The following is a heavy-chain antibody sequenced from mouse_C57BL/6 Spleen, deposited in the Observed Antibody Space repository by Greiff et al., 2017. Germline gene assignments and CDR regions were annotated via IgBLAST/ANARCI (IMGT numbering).Heavy chain of an antibody. Sequence: EVQLVESGAELVKPGASVKLSCTASGFNIKDYYMHWVKQRTEQGLEWIGRIDPEDGETKYAPKFQGKATITADTSSNTAYLQLSSLTSEDTAVYYCARERFITPVVATGDYWGQGTTLTVSS. V-gene: IGHV14-2*01. CDR2: IDPEDGET. D-gene: IGHD1-1*01. CDR1: GFNIKDYY. J-gene: IGHJ2*01. CDR3: ARERFITPVVATGDY.